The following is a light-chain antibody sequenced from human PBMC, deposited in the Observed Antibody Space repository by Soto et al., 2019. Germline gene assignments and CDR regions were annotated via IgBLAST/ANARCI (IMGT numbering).Light chain of an antibody. J-gene: IGKJ5*01. CDR3: QQYGSSPIT. V-gene: IGKV3-20*01. CDR1: QSVSLS. CDR2: GAS. Sequence: EIVLTQSPATLSVSLGDSATLSCRASQSVSLSLAWFQLRPGQPPRLLIYGASSRATGIPDRFSGSGSGTDFTLTISRLEPEDVAVYYCQQYGSSPITLGQGTRLEI.